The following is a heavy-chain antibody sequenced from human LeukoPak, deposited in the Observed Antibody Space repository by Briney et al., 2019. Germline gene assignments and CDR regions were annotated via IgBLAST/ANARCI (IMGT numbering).Heavy chain of an antibody. J-gene: IGHJ4*02. CDR3: ARGLWFGEFAFDY. V-gene: IGHV1-69*06. D-gene: IGHD3-10*01. CDR2: IIPIFGTA. CDR1: GDTFSSYA. Sequence: ASVKVSCTASGDTFSSYAISWVRQAPGQGLEWMGGIIPIFGTANYAQKFQGRVTITADKSTSTAYMELSSLRSEDTAVYYCARGLWFGEFAFDYWGQGTLVTVSS.